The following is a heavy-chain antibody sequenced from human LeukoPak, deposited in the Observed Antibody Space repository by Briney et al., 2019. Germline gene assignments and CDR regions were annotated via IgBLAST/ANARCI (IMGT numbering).Heavy chain of an antibody. D-gene: IGHD3-22*01. Sequence: GGSLRLSCAASGFTFSNYNMNWVRQAPGKAMEWVSSITSSGTYIFYADSVKGRFTISRDNAKNSLYLQMDSLGPEDTAVYYCARDQPDDYSGYHWGQGTLVTVSS. CDR3: ARDQPDDYSGYH. CDR1: GFTFSNYN. J-gene: IGHJ5*02. CDR2: ITSSGTYI. V-gene: IGHV3-21*03.